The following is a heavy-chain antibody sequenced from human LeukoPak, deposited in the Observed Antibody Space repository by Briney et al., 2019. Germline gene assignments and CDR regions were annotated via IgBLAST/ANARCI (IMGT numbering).Heavy chain of an antibody. CDR3: TRAPYHGDYVSWA. D-gene: IGHD4-17*01. Sequence: GGSLRLSCAASGFTFSNYAMHWVRQAPGKGLMWVSRISSDGSDTTYADSVKGRFTISRDNAKKTLYLQMNGLRVDDTAVYYCTRAPYHGDYVSWAWGQGTLVIVSS. V-gene: IGHV3-74*01. J-gene: IGHJ4*02. CDR2: ISSDGSDT. CDR1: GFTFSNYA.